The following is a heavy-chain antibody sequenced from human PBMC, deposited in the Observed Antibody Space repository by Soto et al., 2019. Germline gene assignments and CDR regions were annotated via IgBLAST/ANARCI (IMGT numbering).Heavy chain of an antibody. CDR2: VYFSGST. J-gene: IGHJ3*02. CDR1: GGAIPGYY. D-gene: IGHD6-19*01. V-gene: IGHV4-59*01. Sequence: PSETLSLTCNVSGGAIPGYYWNWIRQPPGKGLEWIGYVYFSGSTKYNPSLKSRVTILVDMSKNQFSLRLTSVTSADTAVYYCSGERGDVASTADDFDIWGQGTMVTVSS. CDR3: SGERGDVASTADDFDI.